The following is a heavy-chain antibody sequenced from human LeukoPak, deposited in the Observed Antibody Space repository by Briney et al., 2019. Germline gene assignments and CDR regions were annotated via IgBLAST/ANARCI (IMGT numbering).Heavy chain of an antibody. CDR2: ISGRVGHT. J-gene: IGHJ4*02. Sequence: GGSLRLSCAASGFTFSNYAMTWVRQAPGKGLEWVSVISGRVGHTLYATSEKGRFSISRDNSKNTLYLQMNSLRAEDTAVYYCAKGVDSGGTCCSSIDCWGQGTLVTVSS. V-gene: IGHV3-23*01. CDR1: GFTFSNYA. D-gene: IGHD2-15*01. CDR3: AKGVDSGGTCCSSIDC.